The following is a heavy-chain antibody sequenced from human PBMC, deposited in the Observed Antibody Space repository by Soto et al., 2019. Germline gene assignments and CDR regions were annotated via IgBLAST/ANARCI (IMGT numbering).Heavy chain of an antibody. CDR1: GSGFSDDW. CDR3: ARRLPAAGTFGN. Sequence: GGSLRLSCVVSGSGFSDDWMHWVRQAPGKGLVWVSRISGDGTRTNYADFVNGRFTISRDNAKNTLYLQMSSLRVEDTALYYCARRLPAAGTFGNWGQGTLVTVSS. CDR2: ISGDGTRT. J-gene: IGHJ4*02. D-gene: IGHD2-2*01. V-gene: IGHV3-74*01.